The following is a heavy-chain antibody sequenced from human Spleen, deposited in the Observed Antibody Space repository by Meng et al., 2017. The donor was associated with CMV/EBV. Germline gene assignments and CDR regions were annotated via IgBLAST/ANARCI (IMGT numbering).Heavy chain of an antibody. Sequence: YYWSWIRQSPGKGLEWLGHLYYSGTTNYNPALRSRVTISADTSKDQFSLRLSAVTAADTAVYYCARGESYDILTGYYPLIGAFDIWGQGKKVTVSS. CDR3: ARGESYDILTGYYPLIGAFDI. J-gene: IGHJ3*02. CDR1: YY. D-gene: IGHD3-9*01. V-gene: IGHV4-59*01. CDR2: LYYSGTT.